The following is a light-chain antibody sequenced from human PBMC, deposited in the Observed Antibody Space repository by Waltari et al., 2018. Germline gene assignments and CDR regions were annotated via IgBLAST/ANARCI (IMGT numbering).Light chain of an antibody. CDR2: GAS. J-gene: IGKJ1*01. CDR3: QKYDRLPAT. V-gene: IGKV3-20*01. Sequence: EIVLTQSPGTLSLSPVERGTLSCRASQSVSRFLAWYQQKPGQAPRLLIYGASTRATGIPDRFSGSGSGTDFSLTISRLEPEDFAVYYCQKYDRLPATFGQGTKVEIK. CDR1: QSVSRF.